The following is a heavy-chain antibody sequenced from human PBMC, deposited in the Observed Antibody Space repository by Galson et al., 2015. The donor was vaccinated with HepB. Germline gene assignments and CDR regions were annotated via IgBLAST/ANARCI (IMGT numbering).Heavy chain of an antibody. J-gene: IGHJ3*02. CDR3: AGLGVVGDRAFDI. D-gene: IGHD3-16*01. CDR2: IYPGDSDT. Sequence: QSGAEVKKPGESLKISCEGSGYRFTNYWIGWVRQMPGKGLEWMGIIYPGDSDTRYSPSFQGQVTISADKSISNAYLQWSSLKASDTAMYYCAGLGVVGDRAFDIWGQGTMVTVSS. CDR1: GYRFTNYW. V-gene: IGHV5-51*01.